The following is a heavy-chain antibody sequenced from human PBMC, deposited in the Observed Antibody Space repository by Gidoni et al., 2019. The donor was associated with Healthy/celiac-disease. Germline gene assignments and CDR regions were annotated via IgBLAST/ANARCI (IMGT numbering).Heavy chain of an antibody. Sequence: QVQLVQSGAEVKKPGASVKVSCNASGYTFTSYGISWVRQATGQGLEWMGWISSYNCNTNYAQKLQGRVAMTTDTSTSTAYMELRSLRSDDTAVYYCARDPPWDIVVVPAAHLHPNGDYWGQGTLVTVSS. V-gene: IGHV1-18*04. CDR1: GYTFTSYG. J-gene: IGHJ4*02. CDR3: ARDPPWDIVVVPAAHLHPNGDY. D-gene: IGHD2-2*01. CDR2: ISSYNCNT.